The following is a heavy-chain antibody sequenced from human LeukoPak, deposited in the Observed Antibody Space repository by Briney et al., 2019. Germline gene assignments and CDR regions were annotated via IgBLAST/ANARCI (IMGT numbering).Heavy chain of an antibody. V-gene: IGHV1-8*01. CDR2: MNPNSGNT. Sequence: AASVKVSCKASGYTFTSYDINWVRQATGQGLEWMGWMNPNSGNTGYAQKFQGRVTMTRNTSISTAYMELSSLRSEDTAVYYCARGSGIAAAGSLNYYYYYYMDVWGKGTTVTVSS. D-gene: IGHD6-13*01. CDR3: ARGSGIAAAGSLNYYYYYYMDV. J-gene: IGHJ6*03. CDR1: GYTFTSYD.